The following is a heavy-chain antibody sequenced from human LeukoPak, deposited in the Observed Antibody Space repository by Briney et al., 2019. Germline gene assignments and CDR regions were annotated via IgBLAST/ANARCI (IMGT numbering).Heavy chain of an antibody. D-gene: IGHD1-26*01. J-gene: IGHJ4*02. CDR1: GFTFSSYE. CDR2: ISSSGSTI. V-gene: IGHV3-48*03. Sequence: QPGGSLRLSCAASGFTFSSYEMNWVRQAPGKGLEWVSYISSSGSTIYYADSVKGRFTISRDNAKNSLYLQMNSLRAEDTAVYYCARDDGSYSRSPGFDYWGQGNLVTVSS. CDR3: ARDDGSYSRSPGFDY.